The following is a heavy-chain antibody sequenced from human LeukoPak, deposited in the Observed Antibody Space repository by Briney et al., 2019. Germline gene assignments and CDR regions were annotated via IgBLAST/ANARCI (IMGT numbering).Heavy chain of an antibody. D-gene: IGHD3-3*01. CDR3: AKSTFDDFWSGALDY. J-gene: IGHJ4*02. CDR2: ISYDGSNK. V-gene: IGHV3-30*18. Sequence: PGRSLRLSCAASGFTFSSYGMHWVRQAPGKGLEWVAVISYDGSNKYYADSAKGRFTISRDNSKNTLYLQMNSLRAEDTAVYYCAKSTFDDFWSGALDYWGQGTLVTVSS. CDR1: GFTFSSYG.